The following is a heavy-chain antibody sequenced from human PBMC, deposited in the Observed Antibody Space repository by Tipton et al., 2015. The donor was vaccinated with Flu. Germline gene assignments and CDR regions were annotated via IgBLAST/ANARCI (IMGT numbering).Heavy chain of an antibody. CDR1: GYSIRSSNYY. CDR3: ARRDYSNYVSEPKNWFDP. J-gene: IGHJ5*02. D-gene: IGHD4-11*01. V-gene: IGHV4-38-2*01. CDR2: IFHSGNS. Sequence: TLSLTCAVSGYSIRSSNYYWGWIRQPPGKGLEWIGNIFHSGNSYHNPSLKSRVTMSVETSKNQFSLKLSSVTAADTAVYYCARRDYSNYVSEPKNWFDPWGPGILVTVSS.